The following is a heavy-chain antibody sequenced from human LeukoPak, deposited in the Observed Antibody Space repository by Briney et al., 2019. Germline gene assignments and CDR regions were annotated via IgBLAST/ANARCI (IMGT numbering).Heavy chain of an antibody. D-gene: IGHD3-16*01. Sequence: GGSLRLSCAASGFSFSSYSMNWVRQAPGKGLEWVSSISSSKSYIFYADSVKGRFTISRDNAKNSLYLEMTSLRAEDTAVYYCARGYVYSYDYWGQGIMVTVSS. J-gene: IGHJ4*02. CDR3: ARGYVYSYDY. CDR1: GFSFSSYS. V-gene: IGHV3-21*01. CDR2: ISSSKSYI.